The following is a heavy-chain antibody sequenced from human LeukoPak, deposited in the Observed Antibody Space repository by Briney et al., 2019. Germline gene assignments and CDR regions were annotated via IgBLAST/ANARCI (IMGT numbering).Heavy chain of an antibody. V-gene: IGHV1-2*02. Sequence: ASVKVSCKASGYSFTGYYLHWVRQAPGRGFEWMGWINPNSGGTNYAQKFQGRVTMTRDTSISTAYMELSSLRSDDTAVYYCARGDRGSSSRNWFDPWGQGTLVTVSS. CDR3: ARGDRGSSSRNWFDP. J-gene: IGHJ5*02. CDR1: GYSFTGYY. D-gene: IGHD6-13*01. CDR2: INPNSGGT.